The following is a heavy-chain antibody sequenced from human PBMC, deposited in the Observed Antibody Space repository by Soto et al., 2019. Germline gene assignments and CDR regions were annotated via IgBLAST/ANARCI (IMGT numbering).Heavy chain of an antibody. D-gene: IGHD3-9*01. CDR1: GYTFTSYY. CDR2: INPSGGST. V-gene: IGHV1-46*01. CDR3: ARVSEGGYFDWLPKVSIGYYGMDV. J-gene: IGHJ6*02. Sequence: QVQLVQSGAEVKKPGASVKVSCKASGYTFTSYYMHWVRQAPGQGLEWMGIINPSGGSTSYAQKFQGRVTMTRDTSTSTVYMELSSLRSEDTAVYYCARVSEGGYFDWLPKVSIGYYGMDVWGQGTTVTVSS.